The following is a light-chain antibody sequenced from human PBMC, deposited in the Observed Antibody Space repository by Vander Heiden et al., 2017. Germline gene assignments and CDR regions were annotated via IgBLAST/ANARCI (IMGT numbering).Light chain of an antibody. Sequence: DIQMTQSPSTLSASVGDRVTITCRASQSISSWLAWYQQKPGKAPKLLIYDASSLESGVPSRFSGSGSGTEFTLTISSPQPDDFATDYCQQYNSYSPWAFGQGTKVEIK. V-gene: IGKV1-5*01. CDR2: DAS. J-gene: IGKJ1*01. CDR3: QQYNSYSPWA. CDR1: QSISSW.